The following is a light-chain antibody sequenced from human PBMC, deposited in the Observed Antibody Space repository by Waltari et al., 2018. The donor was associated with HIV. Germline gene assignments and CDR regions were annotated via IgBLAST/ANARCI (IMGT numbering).Light chain of an antibody. V-gene: IGLV1-40*01. CDR2: GNS. Sequence: QSLLTQPPSVSGAPGQRVTISCTGSSSNIGAGFDVHWYQQLPGTVPKLLLSGNSNRPSGVPHRFSGSKSGTSASLAITGLQAEDEADYYCQSYDRSLSGYVVFGGGTKLTVL. CDR3: QSYDRSLSGYVV. CDR1: SSNIGAGFD. J-gene: IGLJ2*01.